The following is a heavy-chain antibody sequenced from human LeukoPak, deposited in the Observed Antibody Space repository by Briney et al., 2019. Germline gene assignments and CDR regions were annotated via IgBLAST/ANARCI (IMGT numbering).Heavy chain of an antibody. D-gene: IGHD4-17*01. V-gene: IGHV4-59*01. CDR1: GGSISSYY. CDR3: ARGLYGDYALDY. Sequence: SETLSLTCTVSGGSISSYYWSWIRQPPGKGLEWIGYIYYSGSTNYNPSLKSRVTISVDPSKNQFSLKLSSVTAADTAVYYCARGLYGDYALDYWGQGTLVTVSS. J-gene: IGHJ4*02. CDR2: IYYSGST.